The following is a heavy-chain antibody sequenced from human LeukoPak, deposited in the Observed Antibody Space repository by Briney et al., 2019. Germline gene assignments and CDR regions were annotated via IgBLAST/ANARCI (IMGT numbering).Heavy chain of an antibody. CDR2: IYSGGST. V-gene: IGHV3-66*02. Sequence: PGGSLRLSCAASGFTASSNYMSWVRQAPGKGLEWVSVIYSGGSTYHADSVKGRFTISRDNSKNTLYLQMNSLRAEDTAVYYCARGSVFRYGMDVWGQGTTVTVSS. CDR3: ARGSVFRYGMDV. D-gene: IGHD3-3*02. CDR1: GFTASSNY. J-gene: IGHJ6*02.